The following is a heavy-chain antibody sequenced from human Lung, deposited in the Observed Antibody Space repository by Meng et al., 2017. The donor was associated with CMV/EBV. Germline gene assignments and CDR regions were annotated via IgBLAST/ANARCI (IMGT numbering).Heavy chain of an antibody. CDR1: GFTVTDNY. J-gene: IGHJ6*02. CDR2: IYSADRA. CDR3: SRPLAIRPMLGYYYGLDV. D-gene: IGHD6-6*01. V-gene: IGHV3-53*01. Sequence: GGSLRLXXAASGFTVTDNYMIWVRQAPGKGLEWVSVIYSADRAYYADSVRGRFTISRDISKNTVYLQMLNLRAEDAAMYYCSRPLAIRPMLGYYYGLDVWGQGXTVTVSS.